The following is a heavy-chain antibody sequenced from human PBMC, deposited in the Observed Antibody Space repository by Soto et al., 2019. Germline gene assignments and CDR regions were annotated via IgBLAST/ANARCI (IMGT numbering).Heavy chain of an antibody. CDR1: GGSISSGGYY. CDR2: IYYSGST. Sequence: QVQLQESGPGLVKPSQTLSLTCTVSGGSISSGGYYWSWIRQHPGKGLEWIGYIYYSGSTYYNPSLKSRVTISVDTSKNQVSLKLSSVTAADTAVYYCARDVIAVAGSNWFDPWGQGTLVTVSS. V-gene: IGHV4-31*03. CDR3: ARDVIAVAGSNWFDP. J-gene: IGHJ5*02. D-gene: IGHD6-19*01.